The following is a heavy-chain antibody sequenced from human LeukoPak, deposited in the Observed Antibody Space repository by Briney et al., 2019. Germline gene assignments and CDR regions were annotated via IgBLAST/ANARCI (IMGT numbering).Heavy chain of an antibody. CDR1: GGSISSYY. CDR2: MYYSGST. D-gene: IGHD2-8*01. J-gene: IGHJ5*02. Sequence: SETLSLTCTVSGGSISSYYWSWIRQPPGKGLEWIGYMYYSGSTNYNPSLKSRVTISVDTSKNQFSLKLTSVTAADTAVYYCATAGRYCTNGVCQFNWFDPWGQGTLVTVSS. CDR3: ATAGRYCTNGVCQFNWFDP. V-gene: IGHV4-59*01.